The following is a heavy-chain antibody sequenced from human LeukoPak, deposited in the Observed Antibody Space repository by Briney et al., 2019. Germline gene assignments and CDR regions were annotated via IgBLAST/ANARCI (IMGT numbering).Heavy chain of an antibody. J-gene: IGHJ4*02. Sequence: PGGSLRLSCAASGFTFSSYEMNWVRQAPGKGLEWVSYISSSGSTIYCADSVKGRFTISRDNAKNSLYLQMNSLRAEDTAVYYCARDAPSVAVAAFAELFDYWGQGTLVTVSS. V-gene: IGHV3-48*03. CDR1: GFTFSSYE. CDR2: ISSSGSTI. CDR3: ARDAPSVAVAAFAELFDY. D-gene: IGHD6-19*01.